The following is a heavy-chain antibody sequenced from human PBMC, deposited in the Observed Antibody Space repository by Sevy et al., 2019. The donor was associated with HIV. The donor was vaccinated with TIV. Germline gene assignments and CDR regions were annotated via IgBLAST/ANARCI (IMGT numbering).Heavy chain of an antibody. CDR3: ASLGYCTSCSCNTPNRFDP. D-gene: IGHD2-2*02. V-gene: IGHV4-59*12. J-gene: IGHJ5*02. CDR2: MFYGGSS. CDR1: GGSISNYY. Sequence: SETLSLTCTVSGGSISNYYWSWIRQSPGKGLEWIAYMFYGGSSNYNPSLKSRVTISVDTSKNHFSLKLSSVTAADTAVYFCASLGYCTSCSCNTPNRFDPWGQGILVTVSS.